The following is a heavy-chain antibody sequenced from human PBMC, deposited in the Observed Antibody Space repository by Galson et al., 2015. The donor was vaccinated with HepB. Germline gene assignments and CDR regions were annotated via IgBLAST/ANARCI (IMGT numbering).Heavy chain of an antibody. V-gene: IGHV1-69*06. J-gene: IGHJ5*02. CDR1: GGTFSSYA. CDR2: IIPIFGTA. D-gene: IGHD5-18*01. CDR3: APSRTVGYSYGYFQS. Sequence: SVKVSCKASGGTFSSYAISWVRQAPGQGLEWMGGIIPIFGTANYAQKFQGRVTITADKSTSTAYMELSSLRSEDTAVYYCAPSRTVGYSYGYFQSWGQGTLVTVSS.